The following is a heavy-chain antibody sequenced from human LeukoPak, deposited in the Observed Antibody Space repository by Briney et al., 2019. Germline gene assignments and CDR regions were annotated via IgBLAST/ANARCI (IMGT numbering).Heavy chain of an antibody. CDR2: INHSGST. CDR1: GGSFSGYY. J-gene: IGHJ4*02. CDR3: ARHRPYCGGDCSFGYFDY. D-gene: IGHD2-21*02. V-gene: IGHV4-34*01. Sequence: SETLSLTCAVYGGSFSGYYWSWIRQPPGKGLEWIGEINHSGSTNYNPSLKSRVTISVDTSKNQFSLKLSSVTAADTAVYYCARHRPYCGGDCSFGYFDYWGQGTLVTVSS.